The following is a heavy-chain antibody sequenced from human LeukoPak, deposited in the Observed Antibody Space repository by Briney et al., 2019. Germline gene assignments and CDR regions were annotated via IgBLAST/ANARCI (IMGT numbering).Heavy chain of an antibody. J-gene: IGHJ4*02. CDR1: GFTFSSYW. Sequence: GGSLRLSCAASGFTFSSYWVNWARQAPGKGLEWVASINHNGNVNYYVDSVKGRFTISRDNAKNSLYLQMSNLRAEDTAVYYCARVGMITFGGVIRYWGQGTLVTVSS. CDR2: INHNGNVN. CDR3: ARVGMITFGGVIRY. V-gene: IGHV3-7*01. D-gene: IGHD3-16*01.